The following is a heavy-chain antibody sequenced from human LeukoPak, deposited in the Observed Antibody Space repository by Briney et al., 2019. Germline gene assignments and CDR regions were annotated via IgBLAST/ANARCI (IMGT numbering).Heavy chain of an antibody. V-gene: IGHV3-30*04. Sequence: GRSLRLSCAAPGFTFSSYAMHWVRQAPGKGLEWVAVISYDGSNKYYADSVKGRFTISRDNSKNTLYLQMNSLRAEDTAVYYCARDSSGYYLEGMDVWGQGTTVTVSS. D-gene: IGHD3-22*01. CDR1: GFTFSSYA. CDR3: ARDSSGYYLEGMDV. J-gene: IGHJ6*02. CDR2: ISYDGSNK.